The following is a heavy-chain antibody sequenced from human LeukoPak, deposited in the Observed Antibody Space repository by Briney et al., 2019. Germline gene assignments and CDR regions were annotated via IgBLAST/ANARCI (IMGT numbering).Heavy chain of an antibody. CDR1: GFTFRGYG. J-gene: IGHJ5*02. Sequence: GGSLRLSCEASGFTFRGYGMHWVRQSPGKGLEWVAAISYDGNAKAFADPVKGRFIISRDNPKNTLFLQMNSLRPEDTGLYYCARDRHSYGFTLAAWGQGTPVIVSS. CDR2: ISYDGNAK. D-gene: IGHD5-18*01. V-gene: IGHV3-30*03. CDR3: ARDRHSYGFTLAA.